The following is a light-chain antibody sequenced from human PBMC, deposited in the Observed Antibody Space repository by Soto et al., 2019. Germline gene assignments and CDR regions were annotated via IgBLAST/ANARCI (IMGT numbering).Light chain of an antibody. CDR2: RAA. Sequence: DIVVIQSPDSLAVSLGERATINCKSSQSVLYNSNTKNYLAWYQQKPGQPPKLLIYRAATRESGVPDRFSCSCSAKDFTPTISSLQAEDVAVYYCQQYYSPWTFGQGTKVEIK. V-gene: IGKV4-1*01. CDR3: QQYYSPWT. CDR1: QSVLYNSNTKNY. J-gene: IGKJ1*01.